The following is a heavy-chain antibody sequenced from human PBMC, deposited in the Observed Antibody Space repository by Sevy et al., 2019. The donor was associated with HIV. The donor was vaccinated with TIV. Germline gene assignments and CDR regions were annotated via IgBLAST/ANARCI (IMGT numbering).Heavy chain of an antibody. CDR3: ARKLGNIVGATSAFGI. CDR2: ISSSSSYI. J-gene: IGHJ3*02. CDR1: GFTFSSYS. V-gene: IGHV3-21*01. Sequence: GGSLRLSCAASGFTFSSYSMNWVRQAPGKGLEWVSSISSSSSYIYYADSVKGRFTISRDNAKNSLYLQMNSLRAEDKGVYYWARKLGNIVGATSAFGIWGQRKMVTVSS. D-gene: IGHD1-26*01.